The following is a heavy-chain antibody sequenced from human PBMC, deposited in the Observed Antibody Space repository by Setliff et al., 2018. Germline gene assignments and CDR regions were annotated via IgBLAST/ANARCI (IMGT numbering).Heavy chain of an antibody. CDR2: INTRTGNP. Sequence: VASVKVSCKTSGFRFTNFGFSWVRQAPGQGLEWLGYINTRTGNPMYAQGFTGRFVFSLDPSVSTAYLQISSLKAEDTALYYCATGSLVAAGTGHWGQGTLVTVSS. V-gene: IGHV7-4-1*02. CDR1: GFRFTNFG. J-gene: IGHJ4*02. CDR3: ATGSLVAAGTGH. D-gene: IGHD6-13*01.